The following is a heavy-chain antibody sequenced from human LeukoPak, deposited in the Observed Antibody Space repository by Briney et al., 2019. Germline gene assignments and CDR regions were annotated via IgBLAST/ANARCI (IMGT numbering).Heavy chain of an antibody. Sequence: SETLSLTCAVYGGSFSGYYWSWIRQPPGKGLEWIGEINHSGSTNYNPSLKSRVTISVDTSKNQFSLKLSSVTAADTAVYYCARLWGNFDYWGQGTLVTVSS. V-gene: IGHV4-34*01. CDR2: INHSGST. D-gene: IGHD7-27*01. CDR1: GGSFSGYY. CDR3: ARLWGNFDY. J-gene: IGHJ4*02.